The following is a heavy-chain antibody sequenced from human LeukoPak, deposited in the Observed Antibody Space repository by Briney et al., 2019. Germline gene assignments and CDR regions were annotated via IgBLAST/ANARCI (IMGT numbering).Heavy chain of an antibody. CDR1: GGSISSYY. D-gene: IGHD3-3*01. J-gene: IGHJ4*02. CDR3: AKSITIFGVVMPFRY. Sequence: TSETLSLTCTVSGGSISSYYWSWIRQPPGKGLEWIGYIYYSGSTNYNPSLKSRVTISVDTSKNQFSLKLSSVTAADTAVYYCAKSITIFGVVMPFRYWGQGTLVTVSS. V-gene: IGHV4-59*08. CDR2: IYYSGST.